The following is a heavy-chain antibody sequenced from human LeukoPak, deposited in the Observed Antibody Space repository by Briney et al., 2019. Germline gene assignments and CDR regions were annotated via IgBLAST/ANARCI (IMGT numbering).Heavy chain of an antibody. CDR1: GFTFSSYV. J-gene: IGHJ4*02. D-gene: IGHD1-26*01. CDR2: ISYDGSNT. V-gene: IGHV3-30*18. CDR3: AKGPNIVGAMYYFDY. Sequence: PGGSLRLSCAASGFTFSSYVMHWVRQAPGKGLEWVAVISYDGSNTYYGDFVRGRFTISRDNSKNTLYLQMNSLRAEDTAVYYCAKGPNIVGAMYYFDYWGQGTLVTVSS.